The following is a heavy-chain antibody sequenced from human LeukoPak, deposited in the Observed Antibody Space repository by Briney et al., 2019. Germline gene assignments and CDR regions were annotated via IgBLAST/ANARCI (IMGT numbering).Heavy chain of an antibody. J-gene: IGHJ4*02. D-gene: IGHD6-6*01. CDR3: ATRLAARPGIDYFDY. CDR1: GYTFTSYD. CDR2: MNPNSGNT. Sequence: GASVKVSRKASGYTFTSYDINWVRQATGQGLEWMGWMNPNSGNTGYAQKFQGRVTMTRNTSISTAYMELSGLRSEDTAVYYCATRLAARPGIDYFDYWGQGTLVTVSS. V-gene: IGHV1-8*01.